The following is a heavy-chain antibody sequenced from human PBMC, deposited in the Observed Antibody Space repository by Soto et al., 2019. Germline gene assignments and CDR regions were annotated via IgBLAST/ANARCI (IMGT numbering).Heavy chain of an antibody. Sequence: EVQLVESGGGLVQPGGSLSPSCAASGFTFSSFSMNWVRQAPGKGLEWLSFIRNSGSSIYYADSVKGRFTISRDNAKNSLYLQMNSLRAEDTAVYYCARDIAVDLDFWGQGTLVTVSS. CDR2: IRNSGSSI. V-gene: IGHV3-48*01. J-gene: IGHJ4*02. CDR1: GFTFSSFS. CDR3: ARDIAVDLDF. D-gene: IGHD6-19*01.